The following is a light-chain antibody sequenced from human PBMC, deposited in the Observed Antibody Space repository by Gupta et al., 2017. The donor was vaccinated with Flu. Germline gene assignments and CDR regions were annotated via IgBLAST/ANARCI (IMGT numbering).Light chain of an antibody. CDR1: SSGVGGYSY. Sequence: QSALTQPRSVSGSPGQSVTISCTGTSSGVGGYSYVSWYQQNPGKAPKLMIYDVNKRPSGVPDRFSGSNSGNTASVTISGLQGEDEADYYCCSYAGSTTYWVFGGGTKRTVL. J-gene: IGLJ3*02. CDR3: CSYAGSTTYWV. CDR2: DVN. V-gene: IGLV2-11*01.